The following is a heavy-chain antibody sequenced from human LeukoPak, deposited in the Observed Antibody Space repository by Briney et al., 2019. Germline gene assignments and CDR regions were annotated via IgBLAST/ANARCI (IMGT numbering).Heavy chain of an antibody. Sequence: PGGSLRLSCAASGFIFSGSAMHWIRQASGKGLEWVGRIRSKANSYATAYAASVKGRFTISRDDSKNTAYLQMNSLKTEDTAVYYCTRHDDVVVPENWFDPWGQGTLVTVPS. J-gene: IGHJ5*02. CDR2: IRSKANSYAT. V-gene: IGHV3-73*01. D-gene: IGHD2-2*01. CDR1: GFIFSGSA. CDR3: TRHDDVVVPENWFDP.